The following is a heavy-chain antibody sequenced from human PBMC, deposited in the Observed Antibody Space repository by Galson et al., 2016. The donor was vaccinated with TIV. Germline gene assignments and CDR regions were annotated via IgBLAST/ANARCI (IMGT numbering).Heavy chain of an antibody. J-gene: IGHJ5*02. D-gene: IGHD4-17*01. Sequence: VKVPCKASGYRFTDYYIHWVQQAPGKGPEWMGLLNPEDGETIYAEKFQGRVTITADTSTDTAYLEVSSLRSEDTAMYYCTTSGEDDGDYWFDPWGQGTLVVVSS. CDR3: TTSGEDDGDYWFDP. V-gene: IGHV1-69-2*01. CDR1: GYRFTDYY. CDR2: LNPEDGET.